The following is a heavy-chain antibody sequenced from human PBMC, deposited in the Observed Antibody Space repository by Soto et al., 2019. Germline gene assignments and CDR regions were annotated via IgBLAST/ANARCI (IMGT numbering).Heavy chain of an antibody. CDR2: ISGSGDNT. V-gene: IGHV3-23*01. CDR1: GFALSSYA. J-gene: IGHJ4*02. CDR3: ARGLASFDY. Sequence: EVQLLESGGGLVQPGGSLRLSCAASGFALSSYAMTWVRQAPGKGLECVSTISGSGDNTYYANSVKGRFTISRDNSKKTLYLQINSLRAEDTAVYYCARGLASFDYWGQGTLVTVSS. D-gene: IGHD3-9*01.